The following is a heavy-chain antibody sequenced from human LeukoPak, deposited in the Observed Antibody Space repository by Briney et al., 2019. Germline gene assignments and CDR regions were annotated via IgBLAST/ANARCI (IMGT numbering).Heavy chain of an antibody. J-gene: IGHJ3*02. CDR2: IYPDDSDT. Sequence: GESLKISCKGTGYSFTSYWIGWVRLMPGKGLEWMGIIYPDDSDTRYSPSFQGQVTISADKSISTAYLQWSSLKASDTAMYYCARPLLGYCSSTSCYDLAFDIWGQGTTVTVSS. V-gene: IGHV5-51*01. D-gene: IGHD2-2*01. CDR1: GYSFTSYW. CDR3: ARPLLGYCSSTSCYDLAFDI.